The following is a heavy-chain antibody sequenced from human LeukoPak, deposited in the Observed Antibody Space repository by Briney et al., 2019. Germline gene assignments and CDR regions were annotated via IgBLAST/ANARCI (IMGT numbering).Heavy chain of an antibody. D-gene: IGHD6-13*01. V-gene: IGHV3-30*04. J-gene: IGHJ4*02. CDR1: GFTFSSYA. Sequence: GGSLRLSCAASGFTFSSYAMHWVRQAPGKGLEWVAVISYDGSNKYYADSVKGRFTISRDNSKNTLYLQMNSLRAEDTAAYYCARSYSSSFQLSPGSAVYWGQGTLVTVSS. CDR2: ISYDGSNK. CDR3: ARSYSSSFQLSPGSAVY.